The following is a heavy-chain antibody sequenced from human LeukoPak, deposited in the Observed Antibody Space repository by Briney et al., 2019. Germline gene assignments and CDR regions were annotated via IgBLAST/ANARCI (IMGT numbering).Heavy chain of an antibody. J-gene: IGHJ4*02. D-gene: IGHD2-2*01. CDR1: GFTVSSHD. CDR2: IYMGGNT. Sequence: GGSLRLSCAASGFTVSSHDMSWVRQAPGKGLEWVSVIYMGGNTFYVDSVKGRFTISRHASKNTLYLQMNSLRPEDTAVYYCASLLGLPPHCTSTSCLGGFDYWGQGALVTVSS. V-gene: IGHV3-53*04. CDR3: ASLLGLPPHCTSTSCLGGFDY.